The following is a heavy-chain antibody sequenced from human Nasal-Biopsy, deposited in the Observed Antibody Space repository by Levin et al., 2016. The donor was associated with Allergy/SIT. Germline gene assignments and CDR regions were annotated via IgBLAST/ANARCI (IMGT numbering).Heavy chain of an antibody. J-gene: IGHJ4*02. CDR3: TGLALDY. Sequence: GESLKISCAASGFRFSGSAIHWVRQASGKGLEWVGRITTKKNNYGTAYAASVEGRFTISRDDSKNTAFLQMNSLKTEDTAMYYCTGLALDYWGQGTLVTVSS. CDR2: ITTKKNNYGT. V-gene: IGHV3-73*01. CDR1: GFRFSGSA.